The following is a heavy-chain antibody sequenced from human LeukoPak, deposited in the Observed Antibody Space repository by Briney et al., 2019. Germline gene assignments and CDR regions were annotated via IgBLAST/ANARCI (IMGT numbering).Heavy chain of an antibody. J-gene: IGHJ1*01. D-gene: IGHD3-3*01. CDR1: GGSFSGYY. V-gene: IGHV4-34*01. Sequence: SETLSLTCAVYGGSFSGYYWSWIRQPPGKGLEWIGEINHSGSTNYNPSLKSRVTISVDTSKNQFSLKLSSVTAADTAVYYCASGGGYDFWSGYYLFQHWGQGTLVTVSS. CDR3: ASGGGYDFWSGYYLFQH. CDR2: INHSGST.